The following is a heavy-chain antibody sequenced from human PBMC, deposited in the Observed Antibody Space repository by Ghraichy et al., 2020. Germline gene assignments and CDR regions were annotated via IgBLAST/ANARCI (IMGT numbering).Heavy chain of an antibody. D-gene: IGHD4-23*01. J-gene: IGHJ6*02. CDR1: DFAFGSYS. Sequence: LSLTCVGSDFAFGSYSMNWVRQSPGKGLEWLSYITTSGRTIFYADSVKGRFTISRDNAQNSLFLQMTSLTYEDTAVYYCARGSRVVRFYYYDGMDVWGQGTTVTVSS. CDR2: ITTSGRTI. CDR3: ARGSRVVRFYYYDGMDV. V-gene: IGHV3-48*02.